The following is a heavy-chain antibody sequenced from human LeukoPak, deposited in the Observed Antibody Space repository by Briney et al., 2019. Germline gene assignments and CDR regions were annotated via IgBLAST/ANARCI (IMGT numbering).Heavy chain of an antibody. V-gene: IGHV3-23*01. CDR3: ARGLGSYAYSDAFDI. CDR2: ISGTGGSI. Sequence: WGSLRLSCAASGFTFSTYAMTWVRQGPGKGLECVSLISGTGGSIYYADSVKGRFTISRDNSKNTLYLQMNSLRAEDTAVYYCARGLGSYAYSDAFDIWGQGTMVTVSS. J-gene: IGHJ3*02. D-gene: IGHD5-18*01. CDR1: GFTFSTYA.